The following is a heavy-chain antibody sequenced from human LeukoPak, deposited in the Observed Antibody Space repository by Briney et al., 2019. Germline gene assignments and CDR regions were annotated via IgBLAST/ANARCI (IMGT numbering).Heavy chain of an antibody. V-gene: IGHV3-30*02. D-gene: IGHD2-15*01. CDR2: IRYDVSNK. CDR1: AFTFSSYG. Sequence: GGSLRLSWGAAAFTFSSYGIHCVRQAPGKGLEWVAFIRYDVSNKYYANSRKGRFTISRANSKNTLYLQMNSMRAEDTAVYYCAKGGLVVVAASIDYWGQGTMVTVSS. J-gene: IGHJ4*02. CDR3: AKGGLVVVAASIDY.